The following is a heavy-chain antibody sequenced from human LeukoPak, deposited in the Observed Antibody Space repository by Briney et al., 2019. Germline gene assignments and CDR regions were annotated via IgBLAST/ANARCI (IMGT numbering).Heavy chain of an antibody. CDR3: TTFYHEYSPY. CDR2: IKNNADDGTP. Sequence: GVSLRLSCAASGLSFMNAWMIWVRQAPGKGLEWVVRIKNNADDGTPDYAAPARGGFTISRDDSKNTLYLQMNSLKTEDTAVYYCTTFYHEYSPYWGRGTLVTVSS. D-gene: IGHD2/OR15-2a*01. CDR1: GLSFMNAW. V-gene: IGHV3-15*01. J-gene: IGHJ4*02.